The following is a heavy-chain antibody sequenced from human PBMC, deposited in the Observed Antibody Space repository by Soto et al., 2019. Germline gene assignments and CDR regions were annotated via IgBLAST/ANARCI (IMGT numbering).Heavy chain of an antibody. J-gene: IGHJ4*02. V-gene: IGHV3-30-3*01. CDR1: GFTLSSYS. Sequence: QVQLVESGGGVVQPGRSLRLSCAASGFTLSSYSMHWVRQAPGKGLEWVGVISYDGNKKYYPDSVKGRFSISRDTSNNTVHLQMNSLRPEDTAVYYCARSVAVAGLDYWGQGSLVTVSS. D-gene: IGHD6-19*01. CDR2: ISYDGNKK. CDR3: ARSVAVAGLDY.